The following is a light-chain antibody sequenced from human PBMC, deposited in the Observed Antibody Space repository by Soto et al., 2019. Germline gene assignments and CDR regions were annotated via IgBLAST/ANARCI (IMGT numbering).Light chain of an antibody. CDR2: ATS. J-gene: IGKJ1*01. Sequence: EIVMTQSPATLSVSPGERATLSCRASQSVSSNLAWYKQKPGQPPRLLIYATSTRATDIPARFSGSGSGTEFTLTISSLQSEDVAVYYCQQYNSWPPWAFGQGTKVEI. CDR3: QQYNSWPPWA. CDR1: QSVSSN. V-gene: IGKV3-15*01.